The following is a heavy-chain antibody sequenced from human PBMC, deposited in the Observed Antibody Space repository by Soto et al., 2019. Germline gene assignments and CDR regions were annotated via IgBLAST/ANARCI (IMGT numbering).Heavy chain of an antibody. J-gene: IGHJ4*02. V-gene: IGHV3-23*01. CDR1: GFPFTSFV. Sequence: GGSLRLSCAASGFPFTSFVMSWVRQAPGKGLKWVSGMSASGDRTYYADSVKGRFTISRDTSKNTLYLQMNSLRAEDTAVYYCARDLRNDYPGFVVMTGAMPAVYYWGQGAQVTVSS. CDR3: ARDLRNDYPGFVVMTGAMPAVYY. CDR2: MSASGDRT. D-gene: IGHD2-2*01.